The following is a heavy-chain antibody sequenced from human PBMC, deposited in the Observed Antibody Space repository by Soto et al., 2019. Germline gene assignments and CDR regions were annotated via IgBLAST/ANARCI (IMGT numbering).Heavy chain of an antibody. J-gene: IGHJ5*02. Sequence: QVPLVQSGAEVKKPGASVKVSCKASGYTFTSYAMHWVRQAPGQRLEWMGWINAGNGNTKYSQKFQGRVTITRDTSASTAYMELSSLRSEDTAVYYCAGDLRSYGSGSYRSRFDPWGQGTLVTVSS. D-gene: IGHD3-10*01. V-gene: IGHV1-3*01. CDR3: AGDLRSYGSGSYRSRFDP. CDR1: GYTFTSYA. CDR2: INAGNGNT.